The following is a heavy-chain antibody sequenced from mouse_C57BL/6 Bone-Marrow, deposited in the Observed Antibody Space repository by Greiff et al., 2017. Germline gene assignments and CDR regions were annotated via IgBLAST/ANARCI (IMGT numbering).Heavy chain of an antibody. V-gene: IGHV7-3*01. CDR2: IRNKANGYTT. CDR3: ARSQVVYFDY. D-gene: IGHD1-1*01. CDR1: GFTFTDYY. J-gene: IGHJ2*01. Sequence: EVKLMESGGGLVQPGGSLSLSCAASGFTFTDYYMSWVRQPPGKALEWLGFIRNKANGYTTEYSESVKGRFTISRDNSQTILYLQMNALRAEDSATYYCARSQVVYFDYWGQGTTLTVSS.